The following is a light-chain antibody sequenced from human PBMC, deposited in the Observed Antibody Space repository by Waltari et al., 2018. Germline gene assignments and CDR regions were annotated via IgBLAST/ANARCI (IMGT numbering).Light chain of an antibody. V-gene: IGLV1-51*01. Sequence: QSVLTQPPSVSAAPGQKVTISCSGSISNIGNYYVSWYHQLPGAAPKLLIYDNKKRPSGIPDLFSAAKSGTSATLCITGLQIGDEADYYCATWDNRLSEVVFGGGTKLTVL. CDR2: DNK. CDR1: ISNIGNYY. J-gene: IGLJ2*01. CDR3: ATWDNRLSEVV.